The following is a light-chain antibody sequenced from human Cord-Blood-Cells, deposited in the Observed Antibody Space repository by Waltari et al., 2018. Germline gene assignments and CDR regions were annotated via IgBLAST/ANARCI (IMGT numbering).Light chain of an antibody. CDR2: EVS. J-gene: IGLJ1*01. CDR1: SSDVGRSNL. Sequence: QSALTQPASVSGSPGQSITISCTGTSSDVGRSNLVSLYQQHPGKAPKLMIYEVSKRPSGVSNRFSGSKSGNTASLTISGLQAEDEADYYCCSYAGSSTSLYVFGTGTKVTVL. CDR3: CSYAGSSTSLYV. V-gene: IGLV2-23*02.